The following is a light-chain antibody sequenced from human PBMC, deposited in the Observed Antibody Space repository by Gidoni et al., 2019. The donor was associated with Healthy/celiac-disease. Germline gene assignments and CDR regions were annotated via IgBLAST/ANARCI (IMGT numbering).Light chain of an antibody. V-gene: IGLV6-57*02. CDR3: QSYDSSNQGVV. CDR1: RGSISSNY. CDR2: EDN. Sequence: NFMLTQPHSVSESPGKTVTTSCTGSRGSISSNYVQWYQQRPGGAPTTVIYEDNQRPSGVPDRFSGSIDSSSNSASLTISGLKTEDEADYYCQSYDSSNQGVVFGGGTKLTVL. J-gene: IGLJ2*01.